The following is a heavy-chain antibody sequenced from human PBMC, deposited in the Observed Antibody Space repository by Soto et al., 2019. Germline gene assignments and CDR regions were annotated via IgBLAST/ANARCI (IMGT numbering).Heavy chain of an antibody. CDR1: GFSFSDSA. J-gene: IGHJ4*02. CDR3: TARPGYDFWNGYSGT. Sequence: EVQLVESGGNLVQPGGSLKLSCAASGFSFSDSAIHWVRQASGKGLEWVGRIRGKANNHATEYTASVEGRFTISRDDSKNTAYLQMNSLKTEDTAVYYCTARPGYDFWNGYSGTWGQGTLVTVSS. D-gene: IGHD3-3*01. V-gene: IGHV3-73*02. CDR2: IRGKANNHAT.